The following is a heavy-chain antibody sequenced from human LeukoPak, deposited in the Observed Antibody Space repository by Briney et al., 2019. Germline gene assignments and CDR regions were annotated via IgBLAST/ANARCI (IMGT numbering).Heavy chain of an antibody. D-gene: IGHD3-10*01. CDR1: GGSISSYY. J-gene: IGHJ4*02. CDR3: AGTRLGLLWFGESNFDY. Sequence: SETLSLTCTVSGGSISSYYWSWIRQPPGKGLEWIGYIYTSGSTNYNPSLKSRVTISVDTSKNQFSLKLSSVTAADTAVYYCAGTRLGLLWFGESNFDYWGQGTLVTVSS. V-gene: IGHV4-4*08. CDR2: IYTSGST.